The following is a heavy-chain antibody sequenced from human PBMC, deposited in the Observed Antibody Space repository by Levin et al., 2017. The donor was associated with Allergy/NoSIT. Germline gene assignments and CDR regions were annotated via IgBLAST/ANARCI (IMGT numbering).Heavy chain of an antibody. J-gene: IGHJ4*02. V-gene: IGHV4-39*01. CDR2: IYNSGST. Sequence: SETLSLACTVSGGSISSSISYWGWIRQAPGKGLEWIGSIYNSGSTYYNPSLKSRVTTSVDTSKNQFSLKLSSVTAADTAVYYCARQCYDILTGYYNFDYWGQGTLVTVSS. D-gene: IGHD3-9*01. CDR1: GGSISSSISY. CDR3: ARQCYDILTGYYNFDY.